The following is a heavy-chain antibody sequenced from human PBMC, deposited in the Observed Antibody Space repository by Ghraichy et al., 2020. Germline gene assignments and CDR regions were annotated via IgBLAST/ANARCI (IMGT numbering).Heavy chain of an antibody. CDR1: GFTFGDYY. CDR2: ISGSSGYT. J-gene: IGHJ4*02. CDR3: ARLVTNWYYFDY. Sequence: LSLTCAASGFTFGDYYMSWIRQAPGKGLEWLSYISGSSGYTNYAGSVKGRFTISRDNAKNSLFLQMNSLRAEDTAVYYCARLVTNWYYFDYWGQGTLVTVSS. V-gene: IGHV3-11*06. D-gene: IGHD7-27*01.